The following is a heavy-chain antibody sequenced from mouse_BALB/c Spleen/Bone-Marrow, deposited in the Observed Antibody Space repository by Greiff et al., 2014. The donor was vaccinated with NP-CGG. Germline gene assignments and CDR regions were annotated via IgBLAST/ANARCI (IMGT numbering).Heavy chain of an antibody. CDR3: ARNRDWDGAMDY. CDR2: IWSGGST. CDR1: GFSLTSYG. D-gene: IGHD4-1*01. V-gene: IGHV2-2*03. Sequence: QVQLQQPGHGLVQPSQSLSITCTVSGFSLTSYGVYWVRQSPGEGLEWLGVIWSGGSTDYNAAFISRLSISKDNSKSQVFFKMNSLQSNDTAIYYCARNRDWDGAMDYWGQGTSVTVSS. J-gene: IGHJ4*01.